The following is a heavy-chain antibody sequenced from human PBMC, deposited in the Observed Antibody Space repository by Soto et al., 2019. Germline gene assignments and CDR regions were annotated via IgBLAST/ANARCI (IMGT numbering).Heavy chain of an antibody. D-gene: IGHD6-13*01. CDR2: IYYSGST. CDR1: SGYD. Sequence: SGYDWGGIRQPTGKGLEWIGSIYYSGSTYYNPSLKSRVTISVDTSKNQFSLKLSSVTAADTAVYYCARHVKMGIGAAGTCSAPRGQGTLVTVSS. V-gene: IGHV4-39*01. J-gene: IGHJ5*02. CDR3: ARHVKMGIGAAGTCSAP.